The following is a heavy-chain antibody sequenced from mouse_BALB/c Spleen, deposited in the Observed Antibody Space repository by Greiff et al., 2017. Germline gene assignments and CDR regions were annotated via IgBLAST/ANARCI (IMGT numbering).Heavy chain of an antibody. CDR1: GFTFSSYA. J-gene: IGHJ2*01. Sequence: EVQLVESGGGLVKPGGSLKLSCAASGFTFSSYAMSWVRQSPEKRLEWVAEISSGGSYTYYPDTVTGRFTISRDNAKNTLYLEMSSLRSEDTAMYYCARGYGSSWYFDYWGQGTTLTVSS. CDR2: ISSGGSYT. CDR3: ARGYGSSWYFDY. V-gene: IGHV5-9-4*01. D-gene: IGHD1-1*01.